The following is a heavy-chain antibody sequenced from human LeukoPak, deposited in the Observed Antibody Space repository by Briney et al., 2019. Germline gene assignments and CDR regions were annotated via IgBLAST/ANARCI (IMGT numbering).Heavy chain of an antibody. CDR1: GFTFSSYA. D-gene: IGHD1-26*01. CDR3: AKDQWSVGATRGWNWFDP. CDR2: ISGSGGTT. J-gene: IGHJ5*02. V-gene: IGHV3-23*01. Sequence: QAGGSLRLSCAASGFTFSSYAMSWVRQAPGKGLEWVSAISGSGGTTYYADSVKGRFTISRDNSKNTPYLQMNSLRAEDTAVYYCAKDQWSVGATRGWNWFDPWGQGTLVTVS.